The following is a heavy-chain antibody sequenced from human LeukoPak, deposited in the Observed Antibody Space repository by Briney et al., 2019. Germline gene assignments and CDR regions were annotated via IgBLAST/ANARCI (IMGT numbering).Heavy chain of an antibody. D-gene: IGHD4-17*01. CDR2: IKQDGSEK. Sequence: GGSLRLSCAASGFTFSSYWMSWVRQAPGKGLEWVANIKQDGSEKYYVDSVKGRFTISRDNAKNSLYLQMNSLRAEDTAVYYCARVGYGDYWGYYFDYWGQGTLVTVSS. V-gene: IGHV3-7*01. J-gene: IGHJ4*02. CDR3: ARVGYGDYWGYYFDY. CDR1: GFTFSSYW.